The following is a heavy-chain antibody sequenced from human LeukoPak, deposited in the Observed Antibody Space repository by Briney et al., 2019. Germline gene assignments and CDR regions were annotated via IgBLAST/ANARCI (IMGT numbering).Heavy chain of an antibody. CDR3: ARLTLMPTIFRFDP. Sequence: SQTLSLTCTVSGGSISSGSYYWSWIRQPAGKGLEWIGRIYTSGSTNYNPSLKSRVTISVDTSKNQFSLKLISVTAADTAVYYCARLTLMPTIFRFDPWGQGTLVTVSS. CDR1: GGSISSGSYY. CDR2: IYTSGST. D-gene: IGHD3-3*01. V-gene: IGHV4-61*02. J-gene: IGHJ5*02.